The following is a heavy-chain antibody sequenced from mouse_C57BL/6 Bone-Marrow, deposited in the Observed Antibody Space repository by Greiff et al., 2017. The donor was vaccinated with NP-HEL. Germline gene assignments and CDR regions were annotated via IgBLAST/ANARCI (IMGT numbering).Heavy chain of an antibody. V-gene: IGHV3-6*01. CDR3: AREGP. CDR2: ISYDGSN. J-gene: IGHJ3*01. Sequence: ESGPGLVKPSQSLSLTCSVTGYSFTSGYYWNWIRQFPGNKLEWMGYISYDGSNNYNQSLKNRITITRDTSKNQFFLKLNSVTTEDTATYYCAREGPWGQGTLVTVSA. CDR1: GYSFTSGYY.